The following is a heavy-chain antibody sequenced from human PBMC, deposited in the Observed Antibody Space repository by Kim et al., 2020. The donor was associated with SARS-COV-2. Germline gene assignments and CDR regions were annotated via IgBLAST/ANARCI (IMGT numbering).Heavy chain of an antibody. V-gene: IGHV3-21*01. J-gene: IGHJ5*01. CDR3: ARDINGDYDSYWSDS. CDR1: GFTFSKHS. Sequence: GGSLRLSCVASGFTFSKHSINWLRQAPGKGLEWVSSISPSGTDIYYADSVKGRFTISRDNAKNSLFLQLNSLRAEDTAVYYCARDINGDYDSYWSDSWGQATLLTVS. CDR2: ISPSGTDI. D-gene: IGHD4-17*01.